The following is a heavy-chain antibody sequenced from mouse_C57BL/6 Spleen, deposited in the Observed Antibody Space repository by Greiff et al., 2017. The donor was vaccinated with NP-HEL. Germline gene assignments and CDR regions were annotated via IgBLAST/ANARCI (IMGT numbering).Heavy chain of an antibody. CDR2: INPSSGYT. CDR3: ANAYYSNPYAIDY. V-gene: IGHV1-7*01. J-gene: IGHJ4*01. CDR1: GYTFTSYW. D-gene: IGHD2-5*01. Sequence: VQLQQSGAELAKPGASVKLSCKASGYTFTSYWMHWVKQRPGQGLEWIGYINPSSGYTKYNQKFKDKATLTADKSSSTAYMQLSSLTYEDSAVYYCANAYYSNPYAIDYWGQGTSVTVSS.